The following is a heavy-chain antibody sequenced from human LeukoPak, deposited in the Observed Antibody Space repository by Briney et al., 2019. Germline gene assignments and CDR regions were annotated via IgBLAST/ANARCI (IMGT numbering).Heavy chain of an antibody. D-gene: IGHD3-3*01. CDR1: GGSISSYY. Sequence: SETLSLTCTVSGGSISSYYWSWIRQPAGKGLEWIGRIYTSGSTNYNPSLKSRVTMSVDTSKNQFSLKLSSVTAADTAVYYCARDFSGYDFWSGYYTGFENNWFDPWGQGTLVTASS. V-gene: IGHV4-4*07. J-gene: IGHJ5*02. CDR3: ARDFSGYDFWSGYYTGFENNWFDP. CDR2: IYTSGST.